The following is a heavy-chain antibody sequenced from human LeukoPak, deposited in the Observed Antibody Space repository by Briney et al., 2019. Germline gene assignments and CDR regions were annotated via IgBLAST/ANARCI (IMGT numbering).Heavy chain of an antibody. Sequence: PGGSLRLSCAASGFTFKTYWMHWVRQAPGTGLVWVSHSNSDGRSTSYADPVRGRFTISRDNAKNTLYLRMNSLRAEDTAVYYCARDLKGPVNDVFDMWCQGTMVTVSS. V-gene: IGHV3-74*01. D-gene: IGHD4-23*01. CDR2: SNSDGRST. CDR3: ARDLKGPVNDVFDM. CDR1: GFTFKTYW. J-gene: IGHJ3*02.